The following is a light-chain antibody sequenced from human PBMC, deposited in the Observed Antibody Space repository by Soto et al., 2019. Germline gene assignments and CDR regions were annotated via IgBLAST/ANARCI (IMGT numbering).Light chain of an antibody. CDR1: SSNIGSNY. J-gene: IGLJ1*01. CDR2: RNN. Sequence: QSALTQPPSASGTPGQRVTISCPGSSSNIGSNYVYWYQQLPGTAPKLLIYRNNQRPSGVPDRFSGSKSGTSASLAISGLRSEDEADYYCAAWDDSLSGRVFGTG. CDR3: AAWDDSLSGRV. V-gene: IGLV1-47*01.